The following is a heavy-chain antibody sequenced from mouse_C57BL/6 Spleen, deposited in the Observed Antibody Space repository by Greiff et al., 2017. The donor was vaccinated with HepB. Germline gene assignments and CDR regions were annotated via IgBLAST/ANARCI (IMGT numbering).Heavy chain of an antibody. CDR1: GYTFTSYW. J-gene: IGHJ2*01. CDR2: IYPGSGST. CDR3: ARGYYEASSPFDY. Sequence: VQLQQPGAELVKPGASVKMSCKASGYTFTSYWITWVKQRPGQGLEWIGDIYPGSGSTNYNEKFKSKATLTVDTSSSTAYMQLSSLTSEDSAVYYCARGYYEASSPFDYWGQGTTLTVSS. V-gene: IGHV1-55*01. D-gene: IGHD2-4*01.